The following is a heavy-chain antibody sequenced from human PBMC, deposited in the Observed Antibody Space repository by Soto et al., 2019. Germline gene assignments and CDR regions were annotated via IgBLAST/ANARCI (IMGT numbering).Heavy chain of an antibody. V-gene: IGHV3-53*01. CDR2: IYSAGST. CDR1: GFTVSSNY. D-gene: IGHD1-26*01. CDR3: ARDLRYGGTMAYFGMDV. J-gene: IGHJ6*02. Sequence: PGGSLRLSCAASGFTVSSNYMSWVRQAPGKGLEWVSVIYSAGSTYYADSVKGRFTISRDNSKNTLYLQMNSLRAEDTAVYYCARDLRYGGTMAYFGMDVWGQGTTVPVSS.